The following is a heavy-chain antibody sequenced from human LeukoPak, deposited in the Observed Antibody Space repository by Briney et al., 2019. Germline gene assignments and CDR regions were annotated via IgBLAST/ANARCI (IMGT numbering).Heavy chain of an antibody. V-gene: IGHV3-23*01. Sequence: GGPLRLSCAASGFTFSSYAMSWVRQAPGKGLEWVSAISGSGGSTYYADSVKGRFTISRDNSKNTLYLQMNSLRAEDTAVYYCAKDQMTTVTTRVSRFDYWGQGTLVTVSS. CDR1: GFTFSSYA. CDR3: AKDQMTTVTTRVSRFDY. J-gene: IGHJ4*02. CDR2: ISGSGGST. D-gene: IGHD4-17*01.